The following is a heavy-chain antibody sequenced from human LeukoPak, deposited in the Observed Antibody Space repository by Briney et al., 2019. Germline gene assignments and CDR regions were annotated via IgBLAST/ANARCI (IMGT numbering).Heavy chain of an antibody. J-gene: IGHJ4*02. CDR3: ARTRYCSSTSCAPDFDY. CDR2: INPNSGGT. CDR1: GYIFTGYY. Sequence: GASVKVSCKASGYIFTGYYMHWVRRAPGQGLEWMGWINPNSGGTNYAQKFQGRVTMTRETSISTAYMELSRLRSDDTAVYYCARTRYCSSTSCAPDFDYWGQGTLVTVSS. D-gene: IGHD2-2*01. V-gene: IGHV1-2*02.